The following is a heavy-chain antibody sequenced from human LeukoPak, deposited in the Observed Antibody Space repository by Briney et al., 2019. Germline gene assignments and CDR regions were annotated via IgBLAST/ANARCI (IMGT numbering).Heavy chain of an antibody. CDR3: AKDAPTGLSRFFEWSPRWYFDY. CDR1: GFTFSSYG. D-gene: IGHD3-3*01. CDR2: ISYDGSNK. J-gene: IGHJ4*02. Sequence: GGSLRLSCAASGFTFSSYGMHWVRPAPGRGLEWVAVISYDGSNKYYADSVNGRFTISRDNSKNTMYLQMNSLRAEDTAVYYCAKDAPTGLSRFFEWSPRWYFDYWGQGTLVTVSS. V-gene: IGHV3-30*18.